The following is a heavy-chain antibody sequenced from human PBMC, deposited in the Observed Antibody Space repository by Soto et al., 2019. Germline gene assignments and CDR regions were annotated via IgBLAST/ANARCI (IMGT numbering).Heavy chain of an antibody. CDR2: ISISGTT. Sequence: PGGSLRLSCAASGSTVSDSEMEWVRQTPGKGLEWISYISISGTTIYSDSVRGRFTISRDNAKNSLFLHMIGLRAEDSALYYCARGWSNGGTHFDYWGQGTLVTVSS. J-gene: IGHJ4*02. CDR1: GSTVSDSE. V-gene: IGHV3-48*03. D-gene: IGHD2-15*01. CDR3: ARGWSNGGTHFDY.